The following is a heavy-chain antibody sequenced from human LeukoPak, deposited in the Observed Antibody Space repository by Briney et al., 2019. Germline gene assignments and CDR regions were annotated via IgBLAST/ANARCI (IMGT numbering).Heavy chain of an antibody. V-gene: IGHV3-23*01. CDR2: ISGSGGST. CDR1: GFTFSSYA. J-gene: IGHJ4*02. CDR3: AKVNNYDSKAHYFDY. D-gene: IGHD3-22*01. Sequence: PGGSLRLSCAASGFTFSSYAMSWVRQAPGKGLEWVSAISGSGGSTYYADSVKGRFTISRDNSKNTLYLQMNSLRAEDTAVYYCAKVNNYDSKAHYFDYWGQGTVVTVSS.